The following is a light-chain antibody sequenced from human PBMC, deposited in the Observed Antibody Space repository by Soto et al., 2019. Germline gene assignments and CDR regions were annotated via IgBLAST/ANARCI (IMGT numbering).Light chain of an antibody. Sequence: QSVLTQPPSVSGAPGQRVTVSCTGTSSNIGAGYDVHWYQHLPGTAPKLLIYTNTNRPSGVPDRFSGSKSGTSASLAITGLQPEDEADFYCQSYDSSLRGLVFGTGTKVTVL. J-gene: IGLJ1*01. CDR2: TNT. CDR3: QSYDSSLRGLV. V-gene: IGLV1-40*01. CDR1: SSNIGAGYD.